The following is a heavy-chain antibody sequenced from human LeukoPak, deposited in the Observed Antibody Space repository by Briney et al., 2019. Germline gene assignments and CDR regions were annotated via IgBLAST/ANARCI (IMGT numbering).Heavy chain of an antibody. CDR1: GYTFTGYY. V-gene: IGHV1-2*02. CDR2: INPNSGGT. J-gene: IGHJ5*02. D-gene: IGHD1-26*01. CDR3: ARVVRSGSSSRWFDP. Sequence: ASVKVSCKASGYTFTGYYMHWVRQAPGQGLEWMGWINPNSGGTNYAQKFQGRVTMTRDTSISTAYMELSRLRSDDTAVYYCARVVRSGSSSRWFDPWGQGTLVIVSS.